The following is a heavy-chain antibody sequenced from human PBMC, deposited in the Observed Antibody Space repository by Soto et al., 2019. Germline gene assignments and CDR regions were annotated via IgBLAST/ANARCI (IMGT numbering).Heavy chain of an antibody. CDR3: ARLAGRHFDP. V-gene: IGHV4-59*08. D-gene: IGHD6-19*01. J-gene: IGHJ5*02. CDR1: GGSISSYY. Sequence: SETLSLTCTVSGGSISSYYWSWIRQPPGKGLEWIGYIYYSGSTNYNPSLKSRVTISVDTSKNQFSLKLSSVTAADTAVYYCARLAGRHFDPWGQGTLVTVSS. CDR2: IYYSGST.